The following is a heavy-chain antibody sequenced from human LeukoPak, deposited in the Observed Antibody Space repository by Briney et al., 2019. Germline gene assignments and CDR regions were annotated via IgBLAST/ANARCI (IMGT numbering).Heavy chain of an antibody. CDR2: IYTSGST. J-gene: IGHJ5*02. V-gene: IGHV4-4*09. Sequence: PSETLSLTCTVSGGSISSYYWSWIRQPPGKGLEWIGYIYTSGSTNYNPSLKSRVTISVDTSKNQFSLKLSSVTAADTAEYYCARYRQVSRGGWPFDPWGQGTLVTVSS. CDR3: ARYRQVSRGGWPFDP. D-gene: IGHD6-19*01. CDR1: GGSISSYY.